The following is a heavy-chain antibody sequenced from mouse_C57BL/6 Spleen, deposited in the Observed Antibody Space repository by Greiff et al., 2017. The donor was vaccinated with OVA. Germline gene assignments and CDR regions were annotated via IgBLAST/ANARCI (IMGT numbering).Heavy chain of an antibody. D-gene: IGHD1-1*01. CDR2: IDPSDSET. CDR3: ARVRIVHYGSSYWYFDV. CDR1: GYTFTSYW. J-gene: IGHJ1*03. Sequence: QVQLQQPGAELVRPGSSVKLSCKASGYTFTSYWMHWVKQRPIQGLEWIGNIDPSDSETHYNQKFKDKATLTVDKSSSTAYMQLSSLTSEDSAVYYCARVRIVHYGSSYWYFDVWGTGTTVTVSS. V-gene: IGHV1-52*01.